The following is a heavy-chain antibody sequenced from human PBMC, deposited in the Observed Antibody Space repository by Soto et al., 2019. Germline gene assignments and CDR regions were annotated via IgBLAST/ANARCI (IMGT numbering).Heavy chain of an antibody. V-gene: IGHV4-31*03. Sequence: QVQLQESGPGLVKPSQTLSLTCTVSGGSISSGGYYWSWIRQHPGKGLEWIGYIYYSGSTYYNPSLKSRVTISVDTSKNQFSLKLSSVTAADTAVYYCARVPRCSGGSCYGAYYYGMDVWGQGTTVTVSS. CDR3: ARVPRCSGGSCYGAYYYGMDV. CDR1: GGSISSGGYY. J-gene: IGHJ6*02. CDR2: IYYSGST. D-gene: IGHD2-15*01.